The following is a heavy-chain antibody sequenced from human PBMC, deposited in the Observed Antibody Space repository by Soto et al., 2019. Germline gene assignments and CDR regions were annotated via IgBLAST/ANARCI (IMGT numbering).Heavy chain of an antibody. CDR2: IYYSGST. V-gene: IGHV4-59*01. CDR1: GGSISSYY. CDR3: ARSLDDYGDFDY. J-gene: IGHJ4*02. D-gene: IGHD4-17*01. Sequence: SETLSLTCTVSGGSISSYYWSWIRQPPGKGLEWIGYIYYSGSTNYNPSLKSRVTISVDTSKNQFSLKLSSVTAADTAVYYCARSLDDYGDFDYWGQGTLVTVSS.